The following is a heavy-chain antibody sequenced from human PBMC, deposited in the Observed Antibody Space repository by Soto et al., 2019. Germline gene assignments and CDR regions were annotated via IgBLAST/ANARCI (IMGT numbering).Heavy chain of an antibody. J-gene: IGHJ4*02. CDR1: DDSISSSTYY. CDR3: ARRPSSGYAYYFDY. Sequence: SETLSLTCSVSDDSISSSTYYWGWIRQPPGKGLEWLGYIFYTGSTYKNPSLKSRVAISADSSKNQFSVNLTSVTATDTAVYYCARRPSSGYAYYFDYWGQGILVTVSS. D-gene: IGHD3-22*01. CDR2: IFYTGST. V-gene: IGHV4-39*01.